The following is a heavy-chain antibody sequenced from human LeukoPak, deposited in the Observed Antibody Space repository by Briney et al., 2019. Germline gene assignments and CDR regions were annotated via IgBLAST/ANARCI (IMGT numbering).Heavy chain of an antibody. V-gene: IGHV4-59*01. D-gene: IGHD3-22*01. CDR3: ARERGGGYYYDSSDPSYFDY. Sequence: PSQTLSLTCTVSGGSISSYYWSWIRQPPGKGLEWIGYIYYSGSTNYNPSLKSRVTISVDTSKNQFSLKLSSVTAADTAVYYCARERGGGYYYDSSDPSYFDYWGQGTLVTVSS. J-gene: IGHJ4*02. CDR1: GGSISSYY. CDR2: IYYSGST.